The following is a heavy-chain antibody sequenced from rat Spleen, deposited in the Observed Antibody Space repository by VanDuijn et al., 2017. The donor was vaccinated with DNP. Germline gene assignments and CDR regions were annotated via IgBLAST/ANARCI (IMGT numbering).Heavy chain of an antibody. Sequence: QVQLKESGPGLVQPSQTLSLTCTVSGFSLTSYTVSWVRQPPGKGLDWIAAISSGGSTYYNSALKSRLSISRDTSKSQVFLKMSSLQTEDTAMYFCASGHTTGLTWFAYWGQGALVTVSS. V-gene: IGHV2-6*01. D-gene: IGHD1-9*01. CDR1: GFSLTSYT. CDR3: ASGHTTGLTWFAY. J-gene: IGHJ3*01. CDR2: ISSGGST.